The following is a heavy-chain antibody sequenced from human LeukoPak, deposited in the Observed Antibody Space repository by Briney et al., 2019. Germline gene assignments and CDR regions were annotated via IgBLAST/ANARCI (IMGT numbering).Heavy chain of an antibody. CDR2: ISYDGSNK. J-gene: IGHJ4*02. V-gene: IGHV3-30*18. D-gene: IGHD3-3*02. Sequence: GGSLRLSCEAAGFTFSNYGMHWVRQAPGKGLEWVAVISYDGSNKYYADSVKGRFTISRDNSKNTLYLQMNSLRAEDTAVYYCAKDGIFGVVLDYFDYWGQGTLVTVSS. CDR3: AKDGIFGVVLDYFDY. CDR1: GFTFSNYG.